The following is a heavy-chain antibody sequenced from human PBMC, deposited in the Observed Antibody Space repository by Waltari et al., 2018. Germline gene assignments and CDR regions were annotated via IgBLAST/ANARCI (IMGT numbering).Heavy chain of an antibody. CDR3: ARSPPSYSSSWYFFEH. D-gene: IGHD6-13*01. V-gene: IGHV1-2*02. CDR1: GYTFTGHF. J-gene: IGHJ4*02. CDR2: INTNLGGT. Sequence: QVQLVQPGAEVTRPGASVKVSCQASGYTFTGHFIHWIRQAPGQGLEWMGWINTNLGGTKFAQKFQGRITLTRDTSITTAYMELRRLTFDDTAVYYCARSPPSYSSSWYFFEHWGQGTLVTVSS.